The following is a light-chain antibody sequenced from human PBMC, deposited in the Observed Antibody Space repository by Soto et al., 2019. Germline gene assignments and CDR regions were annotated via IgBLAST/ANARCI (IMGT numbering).Light chain of an antibody. Sequence: EIVMTQSPATLSFSPGERATLSCRASQSVNSNLAWYQQKPGQAPRLLIYGASTRATGIPARFSGSGSGTEFTLAISSLQSEDFALYYCQQYNNWPPYTFGQGTKLEIK. CDR2: GAS. CDR1: QSVNSN. CDR3: QQYNNWPPYT. J-gene: IGKJ2*01. V-gene: IGKV3-15*01.